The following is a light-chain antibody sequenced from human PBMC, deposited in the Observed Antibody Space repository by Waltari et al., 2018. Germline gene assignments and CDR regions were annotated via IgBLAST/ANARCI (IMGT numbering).Light chain of an antibody. Sequence: QSVLTQPPAASGTPGQRVIISCSGSSSNIGSNYVSWYQQVPGTAPKLPIYKKKQRPSGVPDRFSGSKSGTSASLAISGLRSEDEADYYCAAWDDSLSGHVVFGGGTKLTAL. J-gene: IGLJ2*01. CDR3: AAWDDSLSGHVV. V-gene: IGLV1-47*01. CDR1: SSNIGSNY. CDR2: KKK.